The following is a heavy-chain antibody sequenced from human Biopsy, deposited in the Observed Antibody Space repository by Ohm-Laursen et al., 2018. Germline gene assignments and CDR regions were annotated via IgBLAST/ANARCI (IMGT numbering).Heavy chain of an antibody. J-gene: IGHJ6*02. V-gene: IGHV2-70*11. D-gene: IGHD6-13*01. CDR1: GFSLSARGMC. Sequence: TQTLTLTCDFSGFSLSARGMCVSWTRQPPGKALEWLARLDWDDYKGYSVSLKDRLTISKATSENQVVLTMTNTDPADTGTYFCARTPIAIFSAGLVYRHRRHLQGMDVWGQGTAVTVS. CDR3: ARTPIAIFSAGLVYRHRRHLQGMDV. CDR2: LDWDDYK.